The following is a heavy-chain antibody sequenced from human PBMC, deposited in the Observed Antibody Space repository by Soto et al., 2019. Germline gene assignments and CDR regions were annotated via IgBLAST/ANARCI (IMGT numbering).Heavy chain of an antibody. CDR3: ARHRFNYYDDTVYYYFDY. V-gene: IGHV1-18*04. J-gene: IGHJ4*02. CDR1: GYSFTSYG. D-gene: IGHD3-22*01. Sequence: ASVKVSCKASGYSFTSYGISWVRQAPGQGPEWMGWISGHNGNTNHPQSLQGRVTMTTDTSRNTAYMELRSLRSDDTAVYYCARHRFNYYDDTVYYYFDYWGQGTLVTVS. CDR2: ISGHNGNT.